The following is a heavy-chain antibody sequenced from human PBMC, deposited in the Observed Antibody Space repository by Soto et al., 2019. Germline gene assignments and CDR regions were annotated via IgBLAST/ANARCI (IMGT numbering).Heavy chain of an antibody. J-gene: IGHJ5*02. CDR3: AHNQDDYYGSGSYYPYNWFDP. D-gene: IGHD3-10*01. CDR1: GFSLSTSGVG. CDR2: IYWHDDK. Sequence: QITLKESGPTLVKPTQTLTLTCTFSGFSLSTSGVGVGWIRQPQGKALEWLALIYWHDDKRYSPSLKSRLTITKDTSKNQVVLTMTNMDPVVTATYYCAHNQDDYYGSGSYYPYNWFDPWDQGTLVTVSS. V-gene: IGHV2-5*01.